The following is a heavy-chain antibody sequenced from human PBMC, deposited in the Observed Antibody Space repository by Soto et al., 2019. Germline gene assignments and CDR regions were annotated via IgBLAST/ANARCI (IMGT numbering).Heavy chain of an antibody. J-gene: IGHJ6*02. D-gene: IGHD3-16*01. CDR3: AGEQRGGSMHTPQRAYYCYYYGMDV. V-gene: IGHV4-34*01. CDR2: IKHSGSP. CDR1: GGSFSSYY. Sequence: PEMLSLTCAVYGGSFSSYYWSWIRQPPGKGREWIGEIKHSGSPNYNPSLKSRVTISVDTSKNQFSLKLSSVTAADTAVYYCAGEQRGGSMHTPQRAYYCYYYGMDVWGQGTAVTVS.